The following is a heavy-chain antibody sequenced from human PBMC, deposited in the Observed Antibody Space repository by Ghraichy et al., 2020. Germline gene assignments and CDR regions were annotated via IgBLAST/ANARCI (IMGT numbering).Heavy chain of an antibody. CDR2: ISAYNGNT. D-gene: IGHD2-2*02. J-gene: IGHJ4*02. Sequence: ASVKVSCKASGYTFTSYGISWVRQAPGQGLEWMGWISAYNGNTNYAQKLQGRVTMTTDTSTSTAYMELRSLRSDDTAVYYCARDERRLGYCSSTSCYNGYWGQGTLVTVSS. V-gene: IGHV1-18*01. CDR1: GYTFTSYG. CDR3: ARDERRLGYCSSTSCYNGY.